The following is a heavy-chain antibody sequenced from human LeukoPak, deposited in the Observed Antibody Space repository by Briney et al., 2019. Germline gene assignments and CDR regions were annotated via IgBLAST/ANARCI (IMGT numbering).Heavy chain of an antibody. J-gene: IGHJ4*02. V-gene: IGHV4-31*01. D-gene: IGHD4-17*01. CDR3: ARDDGDYAFDY. Sequence: SETLSLTCTVSGGSISSGGYYWSWIRQHPGTGLEWIGYIYYSGSTYYNPSLKSQVTISVDTSKNQFSLKLSSVTAADTAVYYCARDDGDYAFDYWGQGTLVTVSS. CDR2: IYYSGST. CDR1: GGSISSGGYY.